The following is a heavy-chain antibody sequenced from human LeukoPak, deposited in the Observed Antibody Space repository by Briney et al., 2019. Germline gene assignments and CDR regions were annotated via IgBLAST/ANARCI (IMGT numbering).Heavy chain of an antibody. CDR3: ARVTNYYGGNSDY. CDR1: GFTFSNYA. V-gene: IGHV3-64*01. J-gene: IGHJ4*02. CDR2: ISSSGDNT. D-gene: IGHD4-23*01. Sequence: GGSLRLSCAASGFTFSNYAMHWVRQAPGKGLEYVSAISSSGDNTYYARSVKGRFTISRDNSKNTLYLQMGSLRADDMAVYYCARVTNYYGGNSDYWGQGTLVTVSS.